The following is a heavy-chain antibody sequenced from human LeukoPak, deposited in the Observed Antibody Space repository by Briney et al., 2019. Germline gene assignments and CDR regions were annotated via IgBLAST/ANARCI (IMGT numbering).Heavy chain of an antibody. J-gene: IGHJ4*02. CDR1: GGSISSYY. CDR2: IYTSGST. CDR3: ARVSIVGATHYFDY. D-gene: IGHD1-26*01. Sequence: PSETLSLTCTVSGGSISSYYWRWVRQPDGKGMEWVGRIYTSGSTNYNSCLKRGVTMSVDTSKNQFSLKLSSVTAADTAVYYCARVSIVGATHYFDYWGQGTLVTVSS. V-gene: IGHV4-4*07.